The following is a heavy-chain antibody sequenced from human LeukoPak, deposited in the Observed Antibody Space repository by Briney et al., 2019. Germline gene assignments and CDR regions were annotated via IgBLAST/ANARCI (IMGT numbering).Heavy chain of an antibody. CDR3: ARERYGDYAYYFDY. V-gene: IGHV3-33*01. CDR2: IWIDGSNK. Sequence: GGSLRLSCAASGFTFSSYGMHWVRHAPGKGLEWVALIWIDGSNKYYADSVKGRFTISTDNSKNTLYLQMNSLRAEDTAVYYCARERYGDYAYYFDYWGQGTLVTVSS. J-gene: IGHJ4*02. CDR1: GFTFSSYG. D-gene: IGHD4-17*01.